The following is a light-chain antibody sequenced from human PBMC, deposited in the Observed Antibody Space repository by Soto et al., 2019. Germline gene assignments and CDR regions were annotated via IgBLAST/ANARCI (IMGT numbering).Light chain of an antibody. CDR2: DVT. V-gene: IGLV2-14*03. Sequence: QSALTQPASVSGSPGHSITISCTGSFTDVGPHDYVSWYQQHPDTAPKLVIYDVTHRPSGVSSRFSGSKSGNTASLTISGLQAEDEADYFCTSFTSDNLYVFGTGTKVTVL. CDR1: FTDVGPHDY. CDR3: TSFTSDNLYV. J-gene: IGLJ1*01.